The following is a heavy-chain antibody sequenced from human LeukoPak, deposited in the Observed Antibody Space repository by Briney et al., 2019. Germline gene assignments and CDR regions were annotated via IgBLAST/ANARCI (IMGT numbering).Heavy chain of an antibody. D-gene: IGHD5-12*01. V-gene: IGHV3-21*01. J-gene: IGHJ4*02. CDR1: GFTFSSYS. CDR3: ARSSSPGYSGYDYGVDY. CDR2: ISSSSSYL. Sequence: GGSLRLSCAASGFTFSSYSMNWVRQAPGKGLEWVSSISSSSSYLYYADSVKGRFTISRDNAKNSLYLQMNSLRAEDTAVYYCARSSSPGYSGYDYGVDYWGQGTLVTVSS.